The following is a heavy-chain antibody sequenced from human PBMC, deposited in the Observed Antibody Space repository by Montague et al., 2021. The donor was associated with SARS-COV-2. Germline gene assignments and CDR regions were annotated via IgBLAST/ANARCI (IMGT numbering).Heavy chain of an antibody. CDR2: IDWGDYR. CDR3: ARMAPITGLDY. J-gene: IGHJ4*02. V-gene: IGHV2-70*11. CDR1: GFSLSTSGMC. Sequence: PALVKTTQTLTLTCTFSGFSLSTSGMCVSWIRQPPGKALEWLARIDWGDYRYYSTSLKTKLTISKDTSKNQVVLTMTNMDPVDTATYYCARMAPITGLDYWGQGTLVTVSS. D-gene: IGHD1-20*01.